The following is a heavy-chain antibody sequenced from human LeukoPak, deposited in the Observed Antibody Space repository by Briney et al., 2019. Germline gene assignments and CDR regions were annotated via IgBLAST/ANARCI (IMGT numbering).Heavy chain of an antibody. D-gene: IGHD3-3*01. CDR1: GGTFSSYA. Sequence: ASVKVSRKASGGTFSSYAISWVRQAPGQGLEWMGWINPNSGGTNYAQKFQGRVTMTRDTSISTAYMELSRLRSDDTAVYYCARPRVLEWLLSVDYWGQGTLVTVSS. V-gene: IGHV1-2*02. CDR3: ARPRVLEWLLSVDY. CDR2: INPNSGGT. J-gene: IGHJ4*02.